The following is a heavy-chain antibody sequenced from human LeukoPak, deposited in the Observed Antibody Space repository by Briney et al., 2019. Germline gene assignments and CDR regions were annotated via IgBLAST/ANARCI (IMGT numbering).Heavy chain of an antibody. Sequence: ASVKVSCNASGHTFTSYAMNWVRQAPGQGLEWMGWINTNTGNPTYAQGFTGRFVFSLDTSVSTAYLQISSLKAEDTAVYYCARVFSSSWTAPYYYYYYGMDVWGQGTTVTVSS. V-gene: IGHV7-4-1*02. CDR1: GHTFTSYA. J-gene: IGHJ6*02. CDR2: INTNTGNP. CDR3: ARVFSSSWTAPYYYYYYGMDV. D-gene: IGHD6-13*01.